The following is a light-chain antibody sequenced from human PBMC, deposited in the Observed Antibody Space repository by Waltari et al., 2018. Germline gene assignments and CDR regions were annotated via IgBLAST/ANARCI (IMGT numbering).Light chain of an antibody. V-gene: IGKV2-28*01. CDR1: QSLLHSNGYSH. CDR3: MQTLQNLPLT. Sequence: DIVMTQSPLSLPVTPGEPASISCRSSQSLLHSNGYSHLDWYRQKPGQSPQLLIYLGANPASGVPDRFSGSGSGTDFTLTISRVEAEAVGIYYCMQTLQNLPLTFGQGTRLEIK. CDR2: LGA. J-gene: IGKJ5*01.